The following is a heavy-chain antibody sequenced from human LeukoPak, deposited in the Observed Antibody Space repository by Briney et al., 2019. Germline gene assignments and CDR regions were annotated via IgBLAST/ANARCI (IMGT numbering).Heavy chain of an antibody. D-gene: IGHD5-24*01. Sequence: SETLSLTCTVSGGSISSSSYYWGWIRQPPGRGLEWIGSIYYSGSTYYNPSLKSRVTISVDTSKNQFSLKLSSVTAADTAVYYCASPRNGYKSFDYWGQGTLVTVS. CDR2: IYYSGST. J-gene: IGHJ4*02. CDR1: GGSISSSSYY. CDR3: ASPRNGYKSFDY. V-gene: IGHV4-39*01.